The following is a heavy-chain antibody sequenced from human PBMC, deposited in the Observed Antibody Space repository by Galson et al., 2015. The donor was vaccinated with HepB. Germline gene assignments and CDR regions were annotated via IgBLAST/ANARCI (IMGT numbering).Heavy chain of an antibody. CDR3: ARHYSSGRYYFDY. V-gene: IGHV5-51*01. J-gene: IGHJ4*02. CDR1: GYSFTSYW. CDR2: LYPADSDT. D-gene: IGHD6-19*01. Sequence: QSGAAATKPGESLKIACKGSGYSFTSYWIGWGRQRPGKTLERMGILYPADSDTRYRQSLPRQVTISTGKSISPACLQWISLKASDTGVYYCARHYSSGRYYFDYWGQGTLVTVSS.